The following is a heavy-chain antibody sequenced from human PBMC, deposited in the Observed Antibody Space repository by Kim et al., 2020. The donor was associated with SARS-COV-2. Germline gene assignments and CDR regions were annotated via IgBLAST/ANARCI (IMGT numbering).Heavy chain of an antibody. J-gene: IGHJ3*01. CDR3: ARVVDYGEYAGAFDL. D-gene: IGHD4-17*01. Sequence: DCGKGRYTISRDKATNTLYMQMNRLRAEETAVYYCARVVDYGEYAGAFDLWGHGTLVTVSS. V-gene: IGHV3-74*01.